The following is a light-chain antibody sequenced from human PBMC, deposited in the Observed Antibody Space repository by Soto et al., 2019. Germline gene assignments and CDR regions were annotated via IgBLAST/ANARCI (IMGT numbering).Light chain of an antibody. CDR2: KAS. CDR1: QSISSW. J-gene: IGKJ1*01. CDR3: QQYNSSPT. V-gene: IGKV1-5*03. Sequence: DIQMTQSPSTLSASVGDRVTITCRASQSISSWLAWYQQKPGKAPKLLIYKASSLESGVPSRCSGSGSGTVFTLTISRLQPDDFATYYCQQYNSSPTFGQGTKVEIK.